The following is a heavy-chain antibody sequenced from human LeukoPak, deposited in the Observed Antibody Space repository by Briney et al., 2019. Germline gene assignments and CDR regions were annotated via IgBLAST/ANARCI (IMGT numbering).Heavy chain of an antibody. CDR3: ARAEYDRSGSIYYYYGMDI. J-gene: IGHJ6*02. Sequence: GGSLRLSCAASGFSFRSYAMSWVRQAPGKGLEWVAVISYDGSNKYNADSVKGRFTISRDNSKNTLYLQMNSLRREDTAEYYCARAEYDRSGSIYYYYGMDIWGQGTTVTVSS. CDR2: ISYDGSNK. D-gene: IGHD3-22*01. V-gene: IGHV3-30-3*01. CDR1: GFSFRSYA.